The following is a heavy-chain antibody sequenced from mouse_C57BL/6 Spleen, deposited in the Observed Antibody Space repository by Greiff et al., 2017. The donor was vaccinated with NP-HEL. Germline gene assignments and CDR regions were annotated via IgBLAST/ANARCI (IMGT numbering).Heavy chain of an antibody. V-gene: IGHV6-3*01. Sequence: EVKLVESGGGLVQPGGSMKLSCVASGFTFSNYWMNWVRQSPEKGLEWVAQIRLKSDNYATHYAESVKGRFTISRDDSKSSVYLQMNNLRAEDTGIYYCTGTGDVDWFAYWGQGTLVTVSA. J-gene: IGHJ3*01. CDR3: TGTGDVDWFAY. D-gene: IGHD3-3*01. CDR2: IRLKSDNYAT. CDR1: GFTFSNYW.